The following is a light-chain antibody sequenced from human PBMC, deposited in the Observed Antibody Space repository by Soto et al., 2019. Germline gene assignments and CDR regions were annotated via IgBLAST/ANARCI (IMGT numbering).Light chain of an antibody. J-gene: IGKJ4*01. V-gene: IGKV3-11*01. CDR3: QQRSNLLT. Sequence: DIVLTQSPATLSLSPGERATLSCRASLSVGSSLAWFQQKPGQAPRLLIYDASNRATGIPARFSGSGSGIDFTLTISSLEPEDFAVYYCQQRSNLLTFGGGTKVEIK. CDR2: DAS. CDR1: LSVGSS.